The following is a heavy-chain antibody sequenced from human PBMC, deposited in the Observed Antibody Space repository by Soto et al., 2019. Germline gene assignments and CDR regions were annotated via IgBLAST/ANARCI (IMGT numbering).Heavy chain of an antibody. J-gene: IGHJ5*02. CDR2: INPSGGST. D-gene: IGHD6-19*01. V-gene: IGHV1-46*01. Sequence: ASVKVSCKASGYTFTSYYMHWLRQAPGQGLEWMGIINPSGGSTSYAQKFQGRVTMTRDTSTSTVYMELSSLRSEDTAVYYCARDSAQRYSSGVETFDPWGQGTLVTVSS. CDR1: GYTFTSYY. CDR3: ARDSAQRYSSGVETFDP.